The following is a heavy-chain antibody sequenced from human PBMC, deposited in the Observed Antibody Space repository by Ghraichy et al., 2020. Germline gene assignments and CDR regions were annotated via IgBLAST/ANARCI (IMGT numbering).Heavy chain of an antibody. CDR2: FDPEDGET. J-gene: IGHJ6*02. CDR3: ATATPPSPLPESSIAARLGFYYYYYGMDV. Sequence: ASVKVSCKVSGYTLTELSMHWVRQAPGKGLEWMGGFDPEDGETIYAQKFQGRVTMTEDTSTDTAYMELSSLRSEDTAVYYCATATPPSPLPESSIAARLGFYYYYYGMDVWGQGTTVTVS. D-gene: IGHD6-6*01. V-gene: IGHV1-24*01. CDR1: GYTLTELS.